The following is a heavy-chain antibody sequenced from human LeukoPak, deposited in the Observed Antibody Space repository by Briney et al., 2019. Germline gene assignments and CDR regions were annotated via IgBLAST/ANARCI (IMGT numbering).Heavy chain of an antibody. D-gene: IGHD2/OR15-2a*01. Sequence: SETLSLTCTASGGSISSYYWSWIRQPPGKGLEWIGYIYYSGSTNYNPSLKSRVTISVDTSKNQFSLKLSSVTAADTAVYYCARVSVSLSRPFDYWGQGTLVTVSS. CDR3: ARVSVSLSRPFDY. J-gene: IGHJ4*02. CDR1: GGSISSYY. V-gene: IGHV4-59*01. CDR2: IYYSGST.